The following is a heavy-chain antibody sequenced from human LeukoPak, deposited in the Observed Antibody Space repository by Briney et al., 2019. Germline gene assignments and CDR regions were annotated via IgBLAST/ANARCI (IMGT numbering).Heavy chain of an antibody. CDR3: ARDLIRGTAMVTLIY. J-gene: IGHJ4*02. CDR1: GFTFSNYD. V-gene: IGHV3-13*01. D-gene: IGHD5-18*01. Sequence: GGSLRLSCAASGFTFSNYDMHWVRQATGKGLEWVSGIGTAGDIYYPGSVKGRFTISRDNSKNTLYLQMNSLRAEDTAVYYCARDLIRGTAMVTLIYWGQGTLVTVSS. CDR2: IGTAGDI.